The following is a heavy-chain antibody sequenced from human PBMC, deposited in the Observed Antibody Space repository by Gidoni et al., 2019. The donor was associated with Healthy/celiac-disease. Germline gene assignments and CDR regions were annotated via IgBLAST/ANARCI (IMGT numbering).Heavy chain of an antibody. V-gene: IGHV4-30-4*01. D-gene: IGHD2-2*01. Sequence: QVQLQESGPGLVKPSQTLSLTCTVSGGSISSGDYYWSWIRQPPGKGLAWIGYIYYGGSTYYNPSLKSRVTISVDTSKNQFSLKLSSVTAADTAVYYCARSGPAAHNAYYYYYGMDVWGQGTTVTVSS. CDR2: IYYGGST. CDR1: GGSISSGDYY. CDR3: ARSGPAAHNAYYYYYGMDV. J-gene: IGHJ6*02.